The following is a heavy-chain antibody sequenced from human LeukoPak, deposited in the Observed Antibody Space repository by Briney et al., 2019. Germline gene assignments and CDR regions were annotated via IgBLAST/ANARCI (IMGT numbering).Heavy chain of an antibody. CDR1: GGSISSGGYY. J-gene: IGHJ3*02. CDR2: IYYSGST. CDR3: ARYCSGGSCSRDAFDI. V-gene: IGHV4-31*03. D-gene: IGHD2-15*01. Sequence: SETPSLTCTVSGGSISSGGYYWSWIRQHPGKGLEWIGYIYYSGSTYYNPSLKSRVTISVDTSKNQFSLNLSSVTAADTAVYYCARYCSGGSCSRDAFDIWGQGTMVTVSS.